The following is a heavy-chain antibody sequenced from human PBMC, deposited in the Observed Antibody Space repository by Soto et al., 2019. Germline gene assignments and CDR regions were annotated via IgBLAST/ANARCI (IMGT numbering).Heavy chain of an antibody. V-gene: IGHV3-23*01. J-gene: IGHJ4*02. Sequence: RLSCGAVGGTFRTHAMAWVRQAPGKGLEWVSGVSASGLNTDYADPVKGRFYISRDNSKNTLYLQMNSLRAEDTAVYYCAYSSTPFDYWGQGTLVTVSS. D-gene: IGHD6-13*01. CDR3: AYSSTPFDY. CDR1: GGTFRTHA. CDR2: VSASGLNT.